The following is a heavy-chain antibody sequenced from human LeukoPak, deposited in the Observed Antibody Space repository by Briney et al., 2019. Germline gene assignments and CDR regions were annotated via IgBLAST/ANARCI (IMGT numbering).Heavy chain of an antibody. J-gene: IGHJ5*02. CDR3: AKGTGYSYGNNWFDP. V-gene: IGHV3-33*06. Sequence: PGRSLRLSCAASGFTFSSYGMHWVRQAPGKGLEWVAVIWYDGSNKYYADSVKGRFTISRDSSKNTLYLQMNSLRAEDTALYYCAKGTGYSYGNNWFDPWGQGTLVTVSS. CDR1: GFTFSSYG. CDR2: IWYDGSNK. D-gene: IGHD5-18*01.